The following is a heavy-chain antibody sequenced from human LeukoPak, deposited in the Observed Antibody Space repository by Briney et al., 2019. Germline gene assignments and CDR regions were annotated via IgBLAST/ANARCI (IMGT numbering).Heavy chain of an antibody. J-gene: IGHJ4*02. CDR1: GYTFTSYY. Sequence: ASVKVSCKASGYTFTSYYMHWVRQAPGQGLEWMGIINPSGGSTSYAQKFQGRVTMTRDTSTSTVYMELSSLRSEDTAVYYCASDPTSRDTGDYWGQGTLVTVSS. V-gene: IGHV1-46*01. D-gene: IGHD1-14*01. CDR2: INPSGGST. CDR3: ASDPTSRDTGDY.